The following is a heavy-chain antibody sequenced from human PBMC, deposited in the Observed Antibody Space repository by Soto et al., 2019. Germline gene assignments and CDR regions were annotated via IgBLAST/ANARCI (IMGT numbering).Heavy chain of an antibody. CDR2: FDPEDGET. J-gene: IGHJ4*02. CDR1: GYTLTELS. Sequence: ASVKVSCKVSGYTLTELSMHWVRQAPGKGLEWMGGFDPEDGETIYAQKFQGRVTTTEDTSTDTAYMELSSLRSEDTAVYYCATARGFLEWLPPGYWGQGTLVTVSA. CDR3: ATARGFLEWLPPGY. V-gene: IGHV1-24*01. D-gene: IGHD3-3*01.